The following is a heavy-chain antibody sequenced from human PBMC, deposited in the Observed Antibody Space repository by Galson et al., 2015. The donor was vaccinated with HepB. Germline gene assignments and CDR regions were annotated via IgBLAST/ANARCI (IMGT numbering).Heavy chain of an antibody. Sequence: SVKVSCKASGGTFSSYAISWVRQAPGQGLEWMGGIIPIFGIANYAQKFQGRVTITADKSTSTAYMELSSLRSEDTAVYYCARADRYDSSGYYDGTPFDYWGQGTLVTVSS. D-gene: IGHD3-22*01. CDR1: GGTFSSYA. J-gene: IGHJ4*02. CDR3: ARADRYDSSGYYDGTPFDY. CDR2: IIPIFGIA. V-gene: IGHV1-69*10.